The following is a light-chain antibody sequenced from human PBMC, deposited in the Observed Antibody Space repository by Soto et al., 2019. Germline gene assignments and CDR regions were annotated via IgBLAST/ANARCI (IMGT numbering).Light chain of an antibody. J-gene: IGLJ2*01. V-gene: IGLV2-14*01. Sequence: QSVLTQPASVSGSPGQSITISCTGTSSDVGGYNYVSWYQQHPGKAPKLMIYEVTNRPSGVSNRFSGSKSGNTASLTISVLQAEDEADYYCNSYTSSSTVVFGGGTKLTVL. CDR2: EVT. CDR3: NSYTSSSTVV. CDR1: SSDVGGYNY.